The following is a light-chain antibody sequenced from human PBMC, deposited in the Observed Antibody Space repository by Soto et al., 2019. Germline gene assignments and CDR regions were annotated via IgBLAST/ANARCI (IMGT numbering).Light chain of an antibody. Sequence: EIMLTQSPGTLSLSPGERATLSCRASQSVSSNYLAWYQQKPGQAPRLLIYGASSRATGIPDRFSGSGSGTDFTLTISRLEPEDFAVYYCQQCGSSPRYTFGQGTKLEIK. CDR3: QQCGSSPRYT. V-gene: IGKV3-20*01. J-gene: IGKJ2*01. CDR1: QSVSSNY. CDR2: GAS.